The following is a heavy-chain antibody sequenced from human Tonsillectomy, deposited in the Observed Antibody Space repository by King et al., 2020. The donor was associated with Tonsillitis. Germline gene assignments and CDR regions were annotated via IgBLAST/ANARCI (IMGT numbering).Heavy chain of an antibody. CDR1: GFTFSDYD. CDR2: ISSSSSYT. V-gene: IGHV3-11*06. CDR3: VRELPDYSYFGLDV. D-gene: IGHD2-15*01. Sequence: VQLVESGGGLVKPGGSLRLSCAASGFTFSDYDMSWIRQAPGKGLEWVSYISSSSSYTKYTDSVRGRFIISRDNTQNSLSLQMNSLRGEDTAVYYCVRELPDYSYFGLDVWGQGTTVTVSS. J-gene: IGHJ6*02.